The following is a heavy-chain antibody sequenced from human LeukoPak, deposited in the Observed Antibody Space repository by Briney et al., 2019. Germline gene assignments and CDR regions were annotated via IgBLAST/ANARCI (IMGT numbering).Heavy chain of an antibody. V-gene: IGHV3-30*02. CDR2: IRFNGSVE. CDR3: AKTRIVCTSVSCPGGGFDY. J-gene: IGHJ4*01. D-gene: IGHD2-2*01. Sequence: GGSLRLSCAASGFTFSTYAMHWVRQAPGKGLEWVTFIRFNGSVEYCADSVKGRFTVSRDNFKNTLYLLNSLRAEDTAVYYCAKTRIVCTSVSCPGGGFDYWGHGTLVTVSS. CDR1: GFTFSTYA.